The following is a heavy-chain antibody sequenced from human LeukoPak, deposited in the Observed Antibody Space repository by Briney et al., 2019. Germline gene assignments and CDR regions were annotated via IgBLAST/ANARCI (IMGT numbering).Heavy chain of an antibody. CDR2: ITDNGGER. V-gene: IGHV3-23*01. CDR1: GFTFSSYG. Sequence: PGGSLRLSCAVSGFTFSSYGMGWVRQAPGKGLEWVAGITDNGGERNYADSVKGRFTISRDNSKNTLYLQMNSLRAEDTAVFYCAKEPRHCGGDCFSLLDYWGQGTLVTVSS. D-gene: IGHD2-21*02. J-gene: IGHJ4*02. CDR3: AKEPRHCGGDCFSLLDY.